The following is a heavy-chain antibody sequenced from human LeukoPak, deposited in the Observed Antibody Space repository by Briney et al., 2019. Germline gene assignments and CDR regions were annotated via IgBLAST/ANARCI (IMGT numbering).Heavy chain of an antibody. Sequence: GGSLRLSCAASGFTFSSYDMHWVRQATGKGLEWVSAIGTAGDTYYPGSVKGRFTISRENAKNSLYLQMNSLRAGDTAVYYCARGDSTSSIGYWGQGTLVTVSS. J-gene: IGHJ4*02. V-gene: IGHV3-13*01. CDR3: ARGDSTSSIGY. D-gene: IGHD2-2*01. CDR2: IGTAGDT. CDR1: GFTFSSYD.